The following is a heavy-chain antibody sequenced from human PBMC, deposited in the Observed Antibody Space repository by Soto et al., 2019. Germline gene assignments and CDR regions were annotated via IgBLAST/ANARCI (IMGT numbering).Heavy chain of an antibody. CDR3: ARIIVRYFDWNRGYYFDY. Sequence: PSETLSLTCTVSGGSISSYYWSWIRQPPGKGLEWIGYIYYSGSTNYNPSLKSRVTISVDTSKNQFSLKLSSVTAADTAVYYCARIIVRYFDWNRGYYFDYWGQGTLVTVSS. V-gene: IGHV4-59*01. CDR2: IYYSGST. J-gene: IGHJ4*02. D-gene: IGHD3-9*01. CDR1: GGSISSYY.